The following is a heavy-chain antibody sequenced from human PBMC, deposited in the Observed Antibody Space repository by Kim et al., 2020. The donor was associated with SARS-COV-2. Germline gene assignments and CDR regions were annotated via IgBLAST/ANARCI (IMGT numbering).Heavy chain of an antibody. CDR2: IYPGDSDT. D-gene: IGHD3-10*01. Sequence: GESLKISCKGSGYSFTSYWIGWVRQMPGKGLEWMGIIYPGDSDTRYSPSFQGQVTISADKSISTAYLQWSSLKASDTAMYYCASGAGGGVRAEAGYYYYGMDVWGQGTTVTVSS. CDR3: ASGAGGGVRAEAGYYYYGMDV. CDR1: GYSFTSYW. J-gene: IGHJ6*02. V-gene: IGHV5-51*01.